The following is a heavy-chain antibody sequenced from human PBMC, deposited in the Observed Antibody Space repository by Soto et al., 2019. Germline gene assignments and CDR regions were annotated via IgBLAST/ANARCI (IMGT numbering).Heavy chain of an antibody. CDR1: GFTFSSYG. J-gene: IGHJ6*02. Sequence: QVQLVESGGGVVQPGRSLRLSCAASGFTFSSYGMHWVRQAPGKGLEWVAVISYDGSNKYYADSVKGRFTISRDNSKNTLYLQMNSLRDEDKAVYYCAKDRPGYSSSWYVSYYYYGMDVWGQGTTVTVSS. V-gene: IGHV3-30*18. CDR3: AKDRPGYSSSWYVSYYYYGMDV. D-gene: IGHD6-13*01. CDR2: ISYDGSNK.